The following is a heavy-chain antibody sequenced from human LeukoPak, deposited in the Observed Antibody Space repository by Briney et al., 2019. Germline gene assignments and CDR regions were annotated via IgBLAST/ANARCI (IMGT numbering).Heavy chain of an antibody. Sequence: ASVKVSCKTSGYTSSSHGVTWVRQAPGQGLEWMGWIRTHNGDTDYAQNLQGRVTLTTDTSTNMVYMELRSLTSDDTAVYYCARVRYGDYQDALDIWGRGTMVIVS. V-gene: IGHV1-18*01. J-gene: IGHJ3*02. CDR2: IRTHNGDT. CDR1: GYTSSSHG. D-gene: IGHD2-21*02. CDR3: ARVRYGDYQDALDI.